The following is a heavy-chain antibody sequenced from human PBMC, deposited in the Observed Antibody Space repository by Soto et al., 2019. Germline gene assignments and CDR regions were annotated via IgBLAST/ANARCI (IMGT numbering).Heavy chain of an antibody. Sequence: GGSLRLSCAASGFTFSSYGMHWVRQAPGKGLEWVAVIWYDGSNKYYADSVRGRFTISRDNSKNTLYLQMNSLRAEDMAVYYCARGVDIVATFPYGMDVWGQGTTVTVSS. CDR3: ARGVDIVATFPYGMDV. CDR2: IWYDGSNK. CDR1: GFTFSSYG. D-gene: IGHD5-12*01. V-gene: IGHV3-33*01. J-gene: IGHJ6*02.